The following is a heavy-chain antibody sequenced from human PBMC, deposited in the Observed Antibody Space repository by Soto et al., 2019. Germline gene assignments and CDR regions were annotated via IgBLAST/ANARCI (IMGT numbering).Heavy chain of an antibody. CDR3: ARRKGYYYDSSGYYFDY. D-gene: IGHD3-22*01. Sequence: PSETLSLTCTVSGGSISSYYWSWIRQPPGKGLEWIGYIYYSGSTNYNPSLKSRVTISVDTSKNQFSLKLSSVTAADTAVYCCARRKGYYYDSSGYYFDYWGQGTLVTVSS. CDR2: IYYSGST. J-gene: IGHJ4*02. V-gene: IGHV4-59*01. CDR1: GGSISSYY.